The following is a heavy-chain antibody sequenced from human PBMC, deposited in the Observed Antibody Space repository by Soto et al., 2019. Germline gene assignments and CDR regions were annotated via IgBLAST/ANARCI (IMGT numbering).Heavy chain of an antibody. V-gene: IGHV1-46*01. J-gene: IGHJ6*02. CDR2: INPSGGST. CDR3: ARDPGGYDHYYYYYYGMDV. CDR1: GYTFTSYY. Sequence: ASVKVSCKASGYTFTSYYMHWVRQAPGQGLEWMGIINPSGGSTSYAQKFQGRVTMTRDTSTSTVYMELSSLRSEDTAVYYCARDPGGYDHYYYYYYGMDVWGQGTTVTVS. D-gene: IGHD5-12*01.